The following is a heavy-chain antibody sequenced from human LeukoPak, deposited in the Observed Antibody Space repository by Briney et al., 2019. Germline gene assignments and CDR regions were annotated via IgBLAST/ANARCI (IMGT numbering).Heavy chain of an antibody. CDR2: IYYSGST. CDR3: ARIMITFGGVNTVDY. CDR1: GGSFSGYY. Sequence: SETLSLTCAAYGGSFSGYYWSWIRQPPGKGLEWIGSIYYSGSTYYNPSPKSRVTISVDTSKNQFSLKLSSVTAADTAVYCCARIMITFGGVNTVDYWGQGTLVTVSS. D-gene: IGHD3-16*01. V-gene: IGHV4-34*01. J-gene: IGHJ4*02.